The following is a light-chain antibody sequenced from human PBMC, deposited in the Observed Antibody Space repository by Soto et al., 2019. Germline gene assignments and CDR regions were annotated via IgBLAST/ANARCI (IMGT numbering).Light chain of an antibody. Sequence: QSVLTQPPSVSGAPGQRITISCTGSSSNIGAGYPIHWYQQLPGTAPRLLIFGNTIRPSGVPARFSGSRSGLAITGLQAEDEAEYYCQSCDSSLSAYVFGAGTKLTVL. J-gene: IGLJ1*01. CDR1: SSNIGAGYP. CDR3: QSCDSSLSAYV. CDR2: GNT. V-gene: IGLV1-40*01.